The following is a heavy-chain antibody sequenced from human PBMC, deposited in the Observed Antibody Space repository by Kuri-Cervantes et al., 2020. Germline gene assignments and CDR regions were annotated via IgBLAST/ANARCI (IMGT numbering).Heavy chain of an antibody. CDR2: VYYSGET. Sequence: SETLSLTCTVSGGSISSGDYYWSWIRQSPGKGLEWIGYVYYSGETFYNSSLKSRVSISVDTSKNRFSLNLTSVTAADTAVYYCARVNRRYCSGGSCTYFYYMDVWGQGATVTVSS. D-gene: IGHD2-15*01. V-gene: IGHV4-30-4*01. CDR3: ARVNRRYCSGGSCTYFYYMDV. CDR1: GGSISSGDYY. J-gene: IGHJ6*03.